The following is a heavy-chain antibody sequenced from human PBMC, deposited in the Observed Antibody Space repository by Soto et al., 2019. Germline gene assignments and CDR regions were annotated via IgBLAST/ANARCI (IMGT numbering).Heavy chain of an antibody. V-gene: IGHV3-23*01. CDR2: ISGSGGST. CDR1: GFTSSSYA. CDR3: TRGSACTGRPSNY. J-gene: IGHJ4*02. Sequence: GGSLRLSCAASGFTSSSYAMSWVRQAPGKGLEWVSAISGSGGSTYYADSVKGRFTISRDNSKNTLYPQMNSLRAEDTAVYYCTRGSACTGRPSNYWGPGTLVPVSS.